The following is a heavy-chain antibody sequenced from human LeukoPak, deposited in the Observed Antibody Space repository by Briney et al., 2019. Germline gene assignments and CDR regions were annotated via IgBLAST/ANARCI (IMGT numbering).Heavy chain of an antibody. Sequence: SQTLSLTCAISGDSVSNNIATWNWVRQSPSRGLERLGRTYYRSRWGNDYAISVKGRITINPDTSRNQFPLQLNSVTPEDTAVYYCVRDSDDYYWALDFWGQGTPVTVSS. CDR2: TYYRSRWGN. CDR1: GDSVSNNIAT. D-gene: IGHD3-10*01. CDR3: VRDSDDYYWALDF. V-gene: IGHV6-1*01. J-gene: IGHJ4*02.